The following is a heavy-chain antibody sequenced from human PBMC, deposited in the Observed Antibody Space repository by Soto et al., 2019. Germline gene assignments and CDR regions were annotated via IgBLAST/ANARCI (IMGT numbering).Heavy chain of an antibody. V-gene: IGHV3-64*01. CDR1: GFTFSSYA. Sequence: EVQLVESGGGLVQPGGSLRLSCAASGFTFSSYAMHWVRQAPGKGLEYVSAISSNGGSTYYANSVKGRFTISRDNSKNTLYLQMGSLRAEDMAVYYCARCGSGLWFGEWPPYYYYMDVWGKGTTVTVSS. CDR3: ARCGSGLWFGEWPPYYYYMDV. D-gene: IGHD3-10*01. CDR2: ISSNGGST. J-gene: IGHJ6*03.